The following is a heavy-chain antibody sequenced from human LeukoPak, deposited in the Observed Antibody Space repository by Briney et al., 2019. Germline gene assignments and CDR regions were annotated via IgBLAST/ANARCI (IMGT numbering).Heavy chain of an antibody. CDR2: IWYDGSNK. Sequence: GRSLRLSCVASGFTFSSYGMEWVRQAPGKGLEWVAVIWYDGSNKYYADSVKGRFTISRDNSKNTLYLQMNSLRAEDTAVYYCAKDPNAPYYYDSSGYPRGYFDYWGQGTLVTVSS. J-gene: IGHJ4*02. CDR3: AKDPNAPYYYDSSGYPRGYFDY. CDR1: GFTFSSYG. V-gene: IGHV3-33*06. D-gene: IGHD3-22*01.